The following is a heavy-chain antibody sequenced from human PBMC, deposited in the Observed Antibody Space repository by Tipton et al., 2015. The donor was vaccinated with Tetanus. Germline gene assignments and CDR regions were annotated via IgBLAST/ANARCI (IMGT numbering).Heavy chain of an antibody. CDR3: ARVESDGSGTNYNFYYMDV. D-gene: IGHD3-10*01. CDR1: GGSMRSYY. J-gene: IGHJ6*03. CDR2: IYYSGST. V-gene: IGHV4-59*01. Sequence: TLSLTCTVSGGSMRSYYWSWIRQPPGKGLEWIGYIYYSGSTNYNSSLKSRVTISVDTSKNQFSLKLSSVTAADTAVYYCARVESDGSGTNYNFYYMDVWGKGTTVTVSS.